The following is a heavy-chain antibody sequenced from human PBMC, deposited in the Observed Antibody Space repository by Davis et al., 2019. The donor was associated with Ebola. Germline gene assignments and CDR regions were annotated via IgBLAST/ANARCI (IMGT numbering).Heavy chain of an antibody. CDR1: GGTFSSYA. CDR2: IIPIFGTA. Sequence: SVKVSCKASGGTFSSYAISWVRQAPGQGLEWMGGIIPIFGTANYAQKFQGRVTITADESTSTAYMELSSLRSEDTAVYYCARSPSYCSGGSCYLDYYYYMDVWGKGTTVIVSS. V-gene: IGHV1-69*13. J-gene: IGHJ6*03. CDR3: ARSPSYCSGGSCYLDYYYYMDV. D-gene: IGHD2-15*01.